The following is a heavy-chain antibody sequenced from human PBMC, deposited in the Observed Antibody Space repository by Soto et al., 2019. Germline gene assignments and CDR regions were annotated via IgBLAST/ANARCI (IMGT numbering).Heavy chain of an antibody. CDR1: GFTVSSNY. J-gene: IGHJ3*02. D-gene: IGHD2-21*01. CDR3: ARVLWPYAFEI. CDR2: IYSGSST. V-gene: IGHV3-53*04. Sequence: GGSLRLSCAASGFTVSSNYMSWVRQAPGKGLEWVSFIYSGSSTYYADSVKGRFTISRHNSKNTLYLQMNSLRPEDTAVYYCARVLWPYAFEIWGQGTMVTVSS.